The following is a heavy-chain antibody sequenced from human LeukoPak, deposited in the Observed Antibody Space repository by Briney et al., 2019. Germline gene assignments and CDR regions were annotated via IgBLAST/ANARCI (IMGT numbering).Heavy chain of an antibody. CDR2: INHSGST. J-gene: IGHJ4*02. D-gene: IGHD3-3*01. CDR3: ARHSTFFGVVIIKGRVRGPFDY. Sequence: SETLSLTCAVYGGSFSGYYWSWIRQPPGKGLEWIGEINHSGSTKYNSSLKSRVTISEDTSKNQFSLKLSSVTAADTAVYYCARHSTFFGVVIIKGRVRGPFDYWGQGTQVTVSS. CDR1: GGSFSGYY. V-gene: IGHV4-34*01.